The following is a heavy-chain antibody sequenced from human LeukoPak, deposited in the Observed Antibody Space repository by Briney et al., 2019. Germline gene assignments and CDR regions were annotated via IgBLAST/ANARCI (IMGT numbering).Heavy chain of an antibody. J-gene: IGHJ4*02. D-gene: IGHD6-19*01. CDR1: GYTFTSYG. CDR2: ISTYNDNT. V-gene: IGHV1-18*01. Sequence: ASVKVSCKTSGYTFTSYGISWVRQAPGQGLEWMGWISTYNDNTDYAQNLQGRVTMTKDTSTSTAYMELRSLRSDDTAVYYCARDPPRIAVAGTGDYWGQGTLVTVSS. CDR3: ARDPPRIAVAGTGDY.